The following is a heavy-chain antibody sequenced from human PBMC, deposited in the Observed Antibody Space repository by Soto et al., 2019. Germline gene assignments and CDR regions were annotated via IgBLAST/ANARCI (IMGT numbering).Heavy chain of an antibody. V-gene: IGHV3-9*01. Sequence: EVQLVESGGGLVQPGRSLRLSCAASGFTFDDYAMHWVRQAPGKGLEWVSGISWNSGSIGYADSVKGRFTISRDNAKNSLYLQMNSLRAEDTALYYCAKDGGDGYKPDAFDIWGQGTMVTVSS. CDR3: AKDGGDGYKPDAFDI. D-gene: IGHD3-16*01. CDR1: GFTFDDYA. J-gene: IGHJ3*02. CDR2: ISWNSGSI.